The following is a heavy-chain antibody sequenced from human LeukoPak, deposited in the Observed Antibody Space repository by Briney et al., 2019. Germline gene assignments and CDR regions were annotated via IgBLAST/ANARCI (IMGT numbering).Heavy chain of an antibody. V-gene: IGHV3-23*01. Sequence: GGTLRLSCAASGFTFSSYGMSWVRQAPGKGLEWVSAISGSGGSTYYADSVKGRFTISRDNSKNTLYLQMNSLRAEDTAVYYCAKETAVAGTGYWGQGTLVTVSS. D-gene: IGHD6-19*01. J-gene: IGHJ4*02. CDR2: ISGSGGST. CDR3: AKETAVAGTGY. CDR1: GFTFSSYG.